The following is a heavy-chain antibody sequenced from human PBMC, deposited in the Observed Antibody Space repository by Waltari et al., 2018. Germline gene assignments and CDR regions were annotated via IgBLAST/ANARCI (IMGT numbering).Heavy chain of an antibody. V-gene: IGHV4-34*01. D-gene: IGHD6-13*01. Sequence: QVQLQQWGAGLLKPSETLSLTCAVYGGSFSGYYLSWIRQPPGKGLEWIGEINHSGSTNYNPSLKSRVTISVDTSKNQFSLKLSSVTAADTAVYYCARAPGYSSSWYPYYFDYWGQGTLVTVSS. J-gene: IGHJ4*02. CDR3: ARAPGYSSSWYPYYFDY. CDR2: INHSGST. CDR1: GGSFSGYY.